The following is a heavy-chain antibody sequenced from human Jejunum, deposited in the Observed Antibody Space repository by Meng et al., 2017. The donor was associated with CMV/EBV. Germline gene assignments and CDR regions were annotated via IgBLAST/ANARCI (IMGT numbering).Heavy chain of an antibody. V-gene: IGHV3-23*01. CDR1: GFTFGSYA. Sequence: LRLSGEASGFTFGSYALSGVRRAPGKGLEWVSVISADGGSTNNADSVKGRFIVSRDNSKNTVYLQMNSLRAEDTAVYYCVTEGFDYWGQGSLVTVSS. CDR2: ISADGGST. J-gene: IGHJ4*02. CDR3: VTEGFDY.